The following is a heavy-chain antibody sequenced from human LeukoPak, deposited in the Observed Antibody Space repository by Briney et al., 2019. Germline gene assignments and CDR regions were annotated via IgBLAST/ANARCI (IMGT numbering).Heavy chain of an antibody. Sequence: PSETLSLTCTVSGGSISSYYWNWIRQPPGKGLEWIGYIYYSGSTYYNPSLKSRVTISVDTSKNQFSLKLSSVTAADTAVYYCARGLRYPSGYFDYWGQGTLVTVSS. J-gene: IGHJ4*02. CDR3: ARGLRYPSGYFDY. D-gene: IGHD3-16*02. CDR2: IYYSGST. V-gene: IGHV4-59*08. CDR1: GGSISSYY.